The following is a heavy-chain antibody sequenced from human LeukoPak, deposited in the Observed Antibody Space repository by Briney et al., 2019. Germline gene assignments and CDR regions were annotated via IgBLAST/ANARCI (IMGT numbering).Heavy chain of an antibody. Sequence: ASEKLSRKASGYTCTSYDINWVRHATRQGLEWMGWRNPNSGNTGYAQKFQGRVTITRNTSISTAYMELSSLRSETTAVYYCARGLIVGATCHLGYWGQGTLVTVSS. D-gene: IGHD1-26*01. CDR2: RNPNSGNT. CDR3: ARGLIVGATCHLGY. V-gene: IGHV1-8*03. CDR1: GYTCTSYD. J-gene: IGHJ4*02.